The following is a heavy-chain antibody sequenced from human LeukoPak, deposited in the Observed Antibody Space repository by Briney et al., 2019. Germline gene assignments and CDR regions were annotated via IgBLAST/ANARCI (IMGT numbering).Heavy chain of an antibody. V-gene: IGHV3-23*02. CDR3: AKVSWESTSQDFDC. Sequence: GGSLRLSCTPSGFTFSSHAMSWVRQAPGKGLEWVSGISGNGAGTYYGDSVKGRFTISRDNSKNTLYLQMNSLRAEDTAVYYCAKVSWESTSQDFDCWGQGTLVTVSS. J-gene: IGHJ4*02. CDR2: ISGNGAGT. D-gene: IGHD5/OR15-5a*01. CDR1: GFTFSSHA.